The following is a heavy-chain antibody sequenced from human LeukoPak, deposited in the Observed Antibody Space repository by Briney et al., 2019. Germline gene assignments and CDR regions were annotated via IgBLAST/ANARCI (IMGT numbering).Heavy chain of an antibody. CDR1: GFTFSSYW. V-gene: IGHV3-74*01. CDR2: IGTDGSGA. Sequence: GGPLRLSCAASGFTFSSYWMDWVRQVPGKGPVWVSRIGTDGSGAAYADYVRGRFTISRDNAKNTLYLQMNSVRAEDTAVYYCARDKYGGNSNAFDIWGQGTLVAAYS. D-gene: IGHD4-23*01. CDR3: ARDKYGGNSNAFDI. J-gene: IGHJ3*02.